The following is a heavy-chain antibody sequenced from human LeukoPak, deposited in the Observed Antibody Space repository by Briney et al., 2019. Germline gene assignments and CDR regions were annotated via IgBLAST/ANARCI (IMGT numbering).Heavy chain of an antibody. D-gene: IGHD3-10*01. Sequence: PSETLSLTCGVSGGSLSGFYWSWVRQPPGKGLEWIGDINHSGTTNYNPSLESRVTVEMSSNQFSLKLNFVTAADTAIYYCARDGPVSSGYSYWGQGILVTVSS. J-gene: IGHJ4*02. CDR2: INHSGTT. V-gene: IGHV4-34*01. CDR3: ARDGPVSSGYSY. CDR1: GGSLSGFY.